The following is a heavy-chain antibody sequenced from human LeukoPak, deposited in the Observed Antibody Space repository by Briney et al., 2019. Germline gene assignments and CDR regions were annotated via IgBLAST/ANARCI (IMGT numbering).Heavy chain of an antibody. J-gene: IGHJ4*02. D-gene: IGHD1-26*01. CDR3: ARHAQSPYSGSLDY. V-gene: IGHV4-59*08. Sequence: TSETLSLTCTVSGGSISSYYWSWVRQPPGKGLEWIAYIYYSGGTNYNPSLKSRVTISVDTSKNQFSLKLSSVTAADTAVYYCARHAQSPYSGSLDYWGQGTLVTVSS. CDR1: GGSISSYY. CDR2: IYYSGGT.